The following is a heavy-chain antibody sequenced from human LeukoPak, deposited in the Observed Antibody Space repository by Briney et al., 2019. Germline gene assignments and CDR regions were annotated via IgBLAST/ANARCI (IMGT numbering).Heavy chain of an antibody. V-gene: IGHV4-59*12. Sequence: SETLSLTCTVSSGSIISYYWNWIRQAPGKGLEWIGYIHYSGSTSYNPSLKSRVTISVDTSKNQLSLKLNFVTAADTAVYYCARDRGGYTYSHDYWGQGTLVTVSS. CDR2: IHYSGST. D-gene: IGHD5-18*01. J-gene: IGHJ4*02. CDR3: ARDRGGYTYSHDY. CDR1: SGSIISYY.